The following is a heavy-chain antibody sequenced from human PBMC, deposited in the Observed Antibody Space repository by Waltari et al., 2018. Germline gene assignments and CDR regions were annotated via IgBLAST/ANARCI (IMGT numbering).Heavy chain of an antibody. V-gene: IGHV4-59*08. D-gene: IGHD4-17*01. Sequence: QVQLQESGPGLVKPSETLSLTCPVSGGSINSYYWSWIREPPGKGLEWIGHIFYSGITTYNPSLKSRVTISVDTSKNQFSLKLTSVTAADTAVYYCARHASMGDYPIDCWGRGTLVTVSS. CDR2: IFYSGIT. CDR1: GGSINSYY. J-gene: IGHJ4*02. CDR3: ARHASMGDYPIDC.